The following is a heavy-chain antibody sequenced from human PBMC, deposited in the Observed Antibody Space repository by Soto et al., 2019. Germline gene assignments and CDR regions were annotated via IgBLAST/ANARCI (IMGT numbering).Heavy chain of an antibody. CDR2: ISYDGSKK. J-gene: IGHJ5*02. Sequence: QVQLEESGGGVVQPGRSLRLSCAASGFNFTNYGMHWVRQAPGKGLEWVAVISYDGSKKYYADSVKGRFTISRDNSXTTLYLQMNSLRAEDTAVYYCTKDKEHQLVRGWFDPWGQGTLVTVSS. CDR3: TKDKEHQLVRGWFDP. V-gene: IGHV3-30*18. D-gene: IGHD6-13*01. CDR1: GFNFTNYG.